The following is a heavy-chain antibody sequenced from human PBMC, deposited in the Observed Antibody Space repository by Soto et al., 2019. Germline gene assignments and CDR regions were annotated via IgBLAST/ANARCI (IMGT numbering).Heavy chain of an antibody. J-gene: IGHJ1*01. Sequence: QVQLVESGGGVVQPGRSLRLSCAASGFTFSSYGMHWVRQAPGKGLEWVAVISYDGSNKYYADSVKGRFTISRDNSKNTLYLQMNSLRAEDTAVYYWAKGQGIAVAVPVYFQHWGQGPLVTVSS. D-gene: IGHD6-19*01. CDR2: ISYDGSNK. CDR3: AKGQGIAVAVPVYFQH. CDR1: GFTFSSYG. V-gene: IGHV3-30*18.